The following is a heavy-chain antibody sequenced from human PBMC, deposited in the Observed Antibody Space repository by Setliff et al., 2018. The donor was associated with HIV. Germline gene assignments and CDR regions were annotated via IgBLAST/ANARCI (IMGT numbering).Heavy chain of an antibody. CDR1: GFTFSSYW. V-gene: IGHV3-74*01. D-gene: IGHD3-22*01. Sequence: PGGSLRLSCVASGFTFSSYWMHWVRQVPGKGLVWVSRIRGDGSYTSCADSVKGRFTSSRDNAKNTLYLQMSSLRAEDTAIYYCARYFYDSSGYSGSDHWGQGTLVTVSS. CDR3: ARYFYDSSGYSGSDH. CDR2: IRGDGSYT. J-gene: IGHJ4*02.